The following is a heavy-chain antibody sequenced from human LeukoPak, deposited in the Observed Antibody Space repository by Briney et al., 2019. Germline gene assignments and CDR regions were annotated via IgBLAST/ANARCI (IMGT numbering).Heavy chain of an antibody. CDR1: GFILNDYY. Sequence: GGSLRLSCAASGFILNDYYMSWVRQAPGKGLEWVSYISSSGSTIYYADSVKGRFTISRDNAKNSLYLQMNSLRAEDTAVYYCARDPPDIVVVPAASYMDVWGKGTTVTVSS. J-gene: IGHJ6*03. V-gene: IGHV3-11*04. CDR2: ISSSGSTI. D-gene: IGHD2-2*01. CDR3: ARDPPDIVVVPAASYMDV.